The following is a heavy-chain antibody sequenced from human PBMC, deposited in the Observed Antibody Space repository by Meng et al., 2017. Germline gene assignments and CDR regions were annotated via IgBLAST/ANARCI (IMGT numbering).Heavy chain of an antibody. CDR3: ARGRIAAAGTLGFDP. V-gene: IGHV4-34*01. CDR1: GGSFSGYY. D-gene: IGHD6-13*01. CDR2: INHSGST. J-gene: IGHJ5*02. Sequence: SETLSLTCAVYGGSFSGYYWSWIRQPPGKGLEWIGEINHSGSTNYNPSLKSRVTISVDTSKNQFSLKLSSVTAADTAVYYCARGRIAAAGTLGFDPWGQGTLVTVSS.